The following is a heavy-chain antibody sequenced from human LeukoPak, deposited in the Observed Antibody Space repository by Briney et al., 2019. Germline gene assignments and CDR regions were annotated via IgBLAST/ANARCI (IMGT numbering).Heavy chain of an antibody. V-gene: IGHV1-69*05. J-gene: IGHJ6*03. CDR3: ARHSSMSETYYYKMDV. Sequence: SVKVSCKASGGSFSSYAISWVRQAPGQGLEWMGAFIPGFGTAIYAQQFQGRVTITRDESTSTACMELSSLRFEDTAVYYCARHSSMSETYYYKMDVWGKGTTVTVSS. CDR2: FIPGFGTA. CDR1: GGSFSSYA.